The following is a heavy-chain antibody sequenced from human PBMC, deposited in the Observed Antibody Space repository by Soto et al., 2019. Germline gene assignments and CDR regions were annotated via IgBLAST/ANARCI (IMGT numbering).Heavy chain of an antibody. CDR1: GFTFSSYW. V-gene: IGHV3-74*01. J-gene: IGHJ5*02. CDR2: INSDGSST. CDR3: ARNAVRYCSGGSCLNWFDP. Sequence: GGSLRLSCAASGFTFSSYWMHWVRQAPGKGLVWVSRINSDGSSTSYADSVKGRFTISRDNAKNTLYLQMNSLRAEDTAVYYCARNAVRYCSGGSCLNWFDPWGQGTLVTVSS. D-gene: IGHD2-15*01.